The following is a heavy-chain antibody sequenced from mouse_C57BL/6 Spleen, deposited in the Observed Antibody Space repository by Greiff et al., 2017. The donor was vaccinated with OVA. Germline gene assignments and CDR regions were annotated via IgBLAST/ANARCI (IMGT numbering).Heavy chain of an antibody. V-gene: IGHV5-4*03. D-gene: IGHD1-1*01. CDR3: ARTITTVVATGYFDV. CDR2: ISDGGSYT. CDR1: GFTFSSYA. J-gene: IGHJ1*03. Sequence: EVKVEESGGGLVKPGGSLKLSCAASGFTFSSYAMSWVRQTPEKRLEWVATISDGGSYTYYPDNVKGRFTISRDNAKNNLYLQMSHLKSEDTAMYYCARTITTVVATGYFDVWGTGTTVTVSS.